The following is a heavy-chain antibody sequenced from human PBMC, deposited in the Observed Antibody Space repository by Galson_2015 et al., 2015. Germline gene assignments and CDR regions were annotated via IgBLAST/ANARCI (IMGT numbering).Heavy chain of an antibody. V-gene: IGHV4-31*03. CDR2: IYYSGST. CDR3: ARGRQYYGSENFDP. Sequence: TLSLTCTVSGGSISSGGYYWSWIRQHPGKGLEWIGYIYYSGSTYYNPSLKSRVTISVDTSKNQFSLKLSSVTAADTAVYYCARGRQYYGSENFDPWGQGTLVTVPS. D-gene: IGHD3-10*01. J-gene: IGHJ5*02. CDR1: GGSISSGGYY.